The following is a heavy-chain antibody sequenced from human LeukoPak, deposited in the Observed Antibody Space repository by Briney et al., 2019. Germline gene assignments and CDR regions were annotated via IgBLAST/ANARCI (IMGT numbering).Heavy chain of an antibody. CDR3: TRSAGDY. CDR1: GFTFSDYA. V-gene: IGHV3-49*04. J-gene: IGHJ4*02. Sequence: GRSLRLSCTSSGFTFSDYAMAWVRQAPGKGLEWLGSIRSKIYGGTTEYAASVKGRFTISRDDSKSIVYLQMNSVKSEDTALYYRTRSAGDYWGQGALVTVSS. CDR2: IRSKIYGGTT.